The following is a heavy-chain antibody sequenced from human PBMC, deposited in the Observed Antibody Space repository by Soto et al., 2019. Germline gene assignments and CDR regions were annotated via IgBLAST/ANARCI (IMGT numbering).Heavy chain of an antibody. CDR1: GFTFSTYA. Sequence: GGSLRLSCAASGFTFSTYARSVVRQAPGKGLEWVSSISGSAEITYYADSVKGRFTISRDNSINMLYLQMNSLRTEDTAVYYCAHPRGYGVFDAYDFWGQGAMVTVAS. CDR2: ISGSAEIT. D-gene: IGHD4-17*01. V-gene: IGHV3-23*01. J-gene: IGHJ3*01. CDR3: AHPRGYGVFDAYDF.